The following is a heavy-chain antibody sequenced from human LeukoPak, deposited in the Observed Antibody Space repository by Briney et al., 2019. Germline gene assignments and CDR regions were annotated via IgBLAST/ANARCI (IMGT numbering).Heavy chain of an antibody. D-gene: IGHD2/OR15-2a*01. J-gene: IGHJ4*02. Sequence: SETLSLTCAVYGGSFSGYYWSWIRQPPGKGLEWIGEINHSGSTNYNPSLKSRVTISVDTSKNQFSLKLSSVTAANTAVYYCAGHHPRNTVDFWGQGTLVTVSS. CDR3: AGHHPRNTVDF. CDR2: INHSGST. V-gene: IGHV4-34*01. CDR1: GGSFSGYY.